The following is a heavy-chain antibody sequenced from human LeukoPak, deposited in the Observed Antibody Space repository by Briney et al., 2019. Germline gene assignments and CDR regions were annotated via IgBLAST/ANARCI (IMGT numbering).Heavy chain of an antibody. CDR3: ARVGGSGWYGYYYYMDV. J-gene: IGHJ6*03. D-gene: IGHD6-19*01. CDR1: GYTFTSYD. V-gene: IGHV1-8*01. CDR2: MNPNSGNT. Sequence: ASVKVSCKASGYTFTSYDINWVRRATGQGLEWMGWMNPNSGNTGYAQKFQGRVTMTRNTSISTAYMELSSLRSEDTAVYYCARVGGSGWYGYYYYMDVWGKGTTVTISS.